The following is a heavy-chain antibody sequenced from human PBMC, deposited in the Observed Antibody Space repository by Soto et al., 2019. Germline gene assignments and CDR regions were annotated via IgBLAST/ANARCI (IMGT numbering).Heavy chain of an antibody. D-gene: IGHD6-13*01. Sequence: GASVKVSCKASGYTFTSYYMHWVRQAPGQGLEWMGIINPSGGSTSYAQKFQGRVTMTRDTSTSTVYMELSSLRSEDTAVYYCAIFSTAEYSSSWYSLDYWGQGTLVTVSS. J-gene: IGHJ4*02. CDR3: AIFSTAEYSSSWYSLDY. CDR1: GYTFTSYY. V-gene: IGHV1-46*01. CDR2: INPSGGST.